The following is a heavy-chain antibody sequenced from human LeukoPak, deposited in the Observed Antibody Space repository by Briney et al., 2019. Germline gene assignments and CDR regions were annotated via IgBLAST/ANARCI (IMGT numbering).Heavy chain of an antibody. D-gene: IGHD2-15*01. CDR1: GYRFTNYG. CDR3: ARDLLKWQTNNWFAP. CDR2: TSAYNGDT. J-gene: IGHJ5*02. V-gene: IGHV1-18*01. Sequence: ASVTVSSKTSGYRFTNYGVNWVRQAPGQGLEWMGGTSAYNGDTKYRQKFQGRLTMTTDTYTSTAYMDVRGLRSEDTGVYHCARDLLKWQTNNWFAPWGKGTLVTVSS.